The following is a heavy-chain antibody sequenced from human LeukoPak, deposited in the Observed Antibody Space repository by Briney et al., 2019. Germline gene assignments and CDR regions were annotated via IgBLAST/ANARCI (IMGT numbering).Heavy chain of an antibody. D-gene: IGHD6-19*01. J-gene: IGHJ4*02. V-gene: IGHV3-23*01. CDR3: AKELGRGWFYFDY. Sequence: QTGGSLRLSCAASGFTFSSYAMSWVRQAPGKGLEWVSAISGSGGSTYYADSVKGRFTISRDNSKNTLYLQMNSLRAEDTAVYYRAKELGRGWFYFDYWGQGTLVTVSS. CDR2: ISGSGGST. CDR1: GFTFSSYA.